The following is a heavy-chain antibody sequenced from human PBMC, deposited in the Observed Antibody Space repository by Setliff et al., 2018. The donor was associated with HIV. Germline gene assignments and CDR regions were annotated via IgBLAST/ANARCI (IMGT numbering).Heavy chain of an antibody. J-gene: IGHJ6*02. CDR2: INHGGST. Sequence: SETLSLTCAVYGEFLSGYYWTWIRQPPGKGLEWIGEINHGGSTSYNPSLKSRVTISVDTSKNQFSLKLSSVTAADTAVYYCARDLTVTDDGMDVWGQGTTVTVSS. CDR1: GEFLSGYY. D-gene: IGHD4-4*01. V-gene: IGHV4-34*01. CDR3: ARDLTVTDDGMDV.